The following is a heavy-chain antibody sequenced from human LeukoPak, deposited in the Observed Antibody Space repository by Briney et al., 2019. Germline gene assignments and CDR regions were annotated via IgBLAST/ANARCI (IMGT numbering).Heavy chain of an antibody. CDR3: TTDFYDSSGLQY. CDR2: IKSKSDGGTI. V-gene: IGHV3-15*07. CDR1: GFSFSNAC. J-gene: IGHJ4*02. D-gene: IGHD3-22*01. Sequence: GGSLRLSCAASGFSFSNACMNWVRQAPGKGLEWVGRIKSKSDGGTIDYAAPVKGRFTISRDDSKNTVFLQMNSLETEDTAVYYCTTDFYDSSGLQYWGQGTLVTVSS.